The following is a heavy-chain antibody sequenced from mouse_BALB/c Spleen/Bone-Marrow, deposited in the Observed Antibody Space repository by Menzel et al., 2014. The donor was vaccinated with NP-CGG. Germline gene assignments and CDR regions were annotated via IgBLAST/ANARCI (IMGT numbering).Heavy chain of an antibody. V-gene: IGHV1-54*02. D-gene: IGHD3-2*02. Sequence: QVQLQQSGPELIRPGTSVKVSCKASGYAFTNYLIEWVKQRPGQGLEWIGVINPGSGGSNYNEKFKGKATLTADKSSNTAHMQPSSLTSDDSAVYFCARERTAQTSSYWGQGTTLTISS. CDR3: ARERTAQTSSY. J-gene: IGHJ2*01. CDR1: GYAFTNYL. CDR2: INPGSGGS.